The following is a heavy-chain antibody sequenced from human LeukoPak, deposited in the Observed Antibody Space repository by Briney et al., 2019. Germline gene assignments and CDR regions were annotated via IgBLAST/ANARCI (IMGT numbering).Heavy chain of an antibody. CDR1: GFTFINYW. V-gene: IGHV3-66*01. CDR2: IYSGGST. CDR3: ARDHYDILTGYVFDY. J-gene: IGHJ4*02. Sequence: GGSLRLSCAASGFTFINYWMSWVRQAPGKGLEWVSVIYSGGSTYYADSVKGRFTISRDNSKNTLYLQMNSLRAEDTAVYYCARDHYDILTGYVFDYWGQGTLVTVSS. D-gene: IGHD3-9*01.